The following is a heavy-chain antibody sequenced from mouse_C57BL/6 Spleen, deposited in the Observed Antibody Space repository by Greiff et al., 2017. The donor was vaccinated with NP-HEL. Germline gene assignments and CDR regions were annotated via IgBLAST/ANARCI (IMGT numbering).Heavy chain of an antibody. CDR3: TRDHWYFDV. CDR2: IYPETGVT. V-gene: IGHV1-15*01. J-gene: IGHJ1*03. Sequence: QVQLKESGAELVRPGASVTLSCKASGYTFTDYEMHWVKQTPVHGLEWIGAIYPETGVTAYNQKFKGKAILTADKSSSTAYMELRSLTSEDSAVYYCTRDHWYFDVWGTGTTVTVSS. CDR1: GYTFTDYE.